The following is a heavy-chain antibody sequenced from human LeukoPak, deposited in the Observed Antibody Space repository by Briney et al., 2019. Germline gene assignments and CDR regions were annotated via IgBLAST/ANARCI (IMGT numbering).Heavy chain of an antibody. Sequence: AGGSLRLSCAASGSTFSSYAMSWVRQAPGKGLEWVSAISGSGGSTYYADSVKGRFTISRDNSKNTLYLQMNSLRAEDTAVYYCAKDPWLTSEYFQHWGQGTLVTVSS. J-gene: IGHJ1*01. CDR2: ISGSGGST. CDR3: AKDPWLTSEYFQH. D-gene: IGHD6-19*01. V-gene: IGHV3-23*01. CDR1: GSTFSSYA.